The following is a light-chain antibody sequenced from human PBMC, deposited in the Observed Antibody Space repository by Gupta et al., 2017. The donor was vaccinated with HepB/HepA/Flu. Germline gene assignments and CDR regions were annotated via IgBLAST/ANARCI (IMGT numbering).Light chain of an antibody. CDR2: DVN. CDR1: YSDDAGYNY. J-gene: IGLJ2*01. Sequence: SSLTQPRSVSGSPGIAAIIPCTGTYSDDAGYNYVSWYQQHPGNAPKFMIYDVNKRASGVSDRFSGSKSGNTASLTISELQEEEEADYLCCSYAGSYTVVFGGGTKPTVL. CDR3: CSYAGSYTVV. V-gene: IGLV2-11*01.